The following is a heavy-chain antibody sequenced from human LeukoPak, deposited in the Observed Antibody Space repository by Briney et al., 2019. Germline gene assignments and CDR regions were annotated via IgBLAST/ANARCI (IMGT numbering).Heavy chain of an antibody. V-gene: IGHV4-59*01. J-gene: IGHJ4*02. CDR3: ARESPLGLLDY. D-gene: IGHD5-12*01. CDR1: GGSISSYY. Sequence: SETLSLTCTVSGGSISSYYWSWIRQPPGKGLEWIGYIYYSGSTNYNPSLKSRVTISVDTSKNQFSLKLSSVTAANTAVYYCARESPLGLLDYWGQGTLVTVSS. CDR2: IYYSGST.